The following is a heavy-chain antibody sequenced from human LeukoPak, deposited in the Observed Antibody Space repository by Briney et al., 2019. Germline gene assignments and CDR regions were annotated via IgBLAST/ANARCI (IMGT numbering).Heavy chain of an antibody. J-gene: IGHJ4*02. D-gene: IGHD3-22*01. CDR3: ARDEDYYDSSGPDDY. CDR1: GYTFTSYG. Sequence: GASVKVSCKASGYTFTSYGIIWVRQAPGQGLEWMGWISAYNGNTNYAQKLQGRVTMTTDTSTSTAYMELRSLRSDDTAVYYCARDEDYYDSSGPDDYWGQGTLVTVSS. CDR2: ISAYNGNT. V-gene: IGHV1-18*01.